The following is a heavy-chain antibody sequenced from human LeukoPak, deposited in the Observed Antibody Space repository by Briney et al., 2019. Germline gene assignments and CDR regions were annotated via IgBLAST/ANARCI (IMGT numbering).Heavy chain of an antibody. Sequence: GVLRLSCAVSGFTVSGNYMSWVRQAPGKGLEWVSLIYSGGTTYYADSVKGRFTISRDNSKNTLYLQMNSLRAGDTAVYYCARYYGSGFDYWGQGTLVTVSS. CDR2: IYSGGTT. D-gene: IGHD3-10*01. CDR1: GFTVSGNY. V-gene: IGHV3-53*01. CDR3: ARYYGSGFDY. J-gene: IGHJ4*02.